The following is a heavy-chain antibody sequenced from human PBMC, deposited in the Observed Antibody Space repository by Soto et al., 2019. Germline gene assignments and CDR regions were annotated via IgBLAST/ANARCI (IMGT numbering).Heavy chain of an antibody. V-gene: IGHV1-2*04. Sequence: GASVKVSCKASGYTFTGYYMHWVRQAPGQGLEWMGWINPNSGGTNYAQKFQGWVTMTRDTSISTAYMELSRLRSDDTAVYYCARGRLAYCGGDCGYYFDYWGQGTLVTVSS. CDR3: ARGRLAYCGGDCGYYFDY. D-gene: IGHD2-21*02. J-gene: IGHJ4*02. CDR2: INPNSGGT. CDR1: GYTFTGYY.